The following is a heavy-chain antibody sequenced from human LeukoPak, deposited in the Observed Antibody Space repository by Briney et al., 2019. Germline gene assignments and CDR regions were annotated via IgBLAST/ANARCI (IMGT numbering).Heavy chain of an antibody. V-gene: IGHV3-74*01. CDR2: IDTDGSST. CDR1: GFTFSSYA. D-gene: IGHD1-26*01. Sequence: GGSLRLSGAASGFTFSSYAMSWVRQAPGKGLVWISRIDTDGSSTTYADSVRGRFTISRDNAKNTLYLQMNSLRAEDTAVYYCVRLSWELGDGGVTWGQGTLVTVSS. J-gene: IGHJ5*02. CDR3: VRLSWELGDGGVT.